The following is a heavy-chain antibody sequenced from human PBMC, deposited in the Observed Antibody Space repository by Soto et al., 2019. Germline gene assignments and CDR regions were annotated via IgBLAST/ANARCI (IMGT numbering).Heavy chain of an antibody. V-gene: IGHV4-39*01. D-gene: IGHD5-18*01. CDR1: GGSINTYNLF. CDR2: IHYGGNA. J-gene: IGHJ4*02. Sequence: PSETLSLTCAVSGGSINTYNLFWAWVRQPPGKGLEWIASIHYGGNAYYSPSLTTRATISRDTSKNRVSLELRSVTAADTAVYICVSGYPWVGFDYWGQGTRVTVSS. CDR3: VSGYPWVGFDY.